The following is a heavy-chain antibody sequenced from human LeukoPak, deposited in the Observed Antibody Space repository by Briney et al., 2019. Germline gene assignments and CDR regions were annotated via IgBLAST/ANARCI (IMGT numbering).Heavy chain of an antibody. V-gene: IGHV4-34*01. Sequence: SETLSLTCAVYGGSFSGYYWSWIRQPPGKGLEWIGEINHSGSTNYNPSLKSRVTISVDTSKNQFSLKLSSVTAADTAVYYCARGRKPYYDFWSGPPRYSYLDVWGKGTTVTVSS. CDR2: INHSGST. CDR1: GGSFSGYY. J-gene: IGHJ6*03. D-gene: IGHD3-3*01. CDR3: ARGRKPYYDFWSGPPRYSYLDV.